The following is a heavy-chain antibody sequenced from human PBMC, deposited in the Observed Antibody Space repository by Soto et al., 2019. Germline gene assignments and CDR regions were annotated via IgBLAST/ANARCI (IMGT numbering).Heavy chain of an antibody. CDR1: GGSISSYY. J-gene: IGHJ4*02. CDR3: ARAPIAVALNFDY. V-gene: IGHV4-59*01. D-gene: IGHD6-19*01. CDR2: IYYSGST. Sequence: ETLSLTCTVSGGSISSYYWSWIRQPPGKGLEWIGYIYYSGSTNYNPSLKSRVTISVDTSKNQFSLKLSSVTAADTAVYYCARAPIAVALNFDYWGQGTLVTVSS.